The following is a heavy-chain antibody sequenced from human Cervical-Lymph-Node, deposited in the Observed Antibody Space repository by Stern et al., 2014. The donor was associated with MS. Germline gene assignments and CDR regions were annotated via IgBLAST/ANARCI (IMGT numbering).Heavy chain of an antibody. CDR2: IYPGDSDT. D-gene: IGHD2-8*02. CDR3: ARGSAGAGAFFYY. CDR1: GYTFSNSW. J-gene: IGHJ4*02. Sequence: EVQLVQSGAEVKKPGESLKISCKGSGYTFSNSWIGWVRQMPGRGLEWMGIIYPGDSDTRYSPSFQGQITISADKSISTAYLQWNSLKASDTAIFYCARGSAGAGAFFYYWGQGTLVTVSS. V-gene: IGHV5-51*01.